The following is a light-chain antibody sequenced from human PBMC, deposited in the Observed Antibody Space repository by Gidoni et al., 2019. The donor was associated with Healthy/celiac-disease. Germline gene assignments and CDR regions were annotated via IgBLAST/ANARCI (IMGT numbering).Light chain of an antibody. V-gene: IGKV1-33*01. Sequence: DIQMTQSPSSLSASVGDRVTITCQASQDISNYLNWYQQKPGVPSRFSGSGSGTDFTFTISSLQPEDIATYYCQQYDNLITFGQXTRLEIK. J-gene: IGKJ5*01. CDR1: QDISNY. CDR3: QQYDNLIT.